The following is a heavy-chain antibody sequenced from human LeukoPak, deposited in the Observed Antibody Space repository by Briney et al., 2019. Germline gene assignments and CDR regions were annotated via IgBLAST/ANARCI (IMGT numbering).Heavy chain of an antibody. V-gene: IGHV3-30*03. D-gene: IGHD5-12*01. CDR2: ISYDGSNK. CDR3: ARTSGEVATILSWFDP. CDR1: GFTFSSYG. Sequence: GGSLRLSCAASGFTFSSYGMHWARQAPGKGLEWVAVISYDGSNKYYADSVKGRFTISRDNSKNTLYLQMNSLRSDDTAVYYCARTSGEVATILSWFDPWGQGTLVTVSS. J-gene: IGHJ5*02.